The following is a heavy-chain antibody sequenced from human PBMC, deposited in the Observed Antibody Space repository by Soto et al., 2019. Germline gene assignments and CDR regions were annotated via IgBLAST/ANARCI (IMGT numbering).Heavy chain of an antibody. Sequence: SETLSLTCTVSGGSISSGGYYWSWSRQHPGKGLEWIGYIYYSGSTYYNPSLKSRVTISVDTSKNQFSLKLSSVTAADTAVYYCARAEYAMFDYWGQGTLVTVSS. CDR1: GGSISSGGYY. D-gene: IGHD2-8*01. CDR2: IYYSGST. J-gene: IGHJ4*02. V-gene: IGHV4-31*03. CDR3: ARAEYAMFDY.